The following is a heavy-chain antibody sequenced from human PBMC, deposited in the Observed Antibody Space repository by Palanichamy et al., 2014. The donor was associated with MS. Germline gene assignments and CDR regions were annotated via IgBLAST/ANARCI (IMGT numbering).Heavy chain of an antibody. CDR1: GFTFSSYA. CDR2: ISSNGGST. D-gene: IGHD3-9*01. Sequence: EVQLVESGGGLVQPGGSLRLSCSASGFTFSSYAMHWVRQAPGKGLEYVSAISSNGGSTYYADSVKGRFTISRDNSKNTLYLQMSSLRAEDTAVYYCVKGAIDFDWFPLAFDIWGQGTMVTVSS. J-gene: IGHJ3*02. CDR3: VKGAIDFDWFPLAFDI. V-gene: IGHV3-64D*06.